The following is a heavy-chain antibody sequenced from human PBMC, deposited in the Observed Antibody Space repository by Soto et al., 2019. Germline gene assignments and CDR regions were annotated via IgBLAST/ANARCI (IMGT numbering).Heavy chain of an antibody. CDR1: GYSINSCYY. Sequence: SETLSLSCAVSGYSINSCYYWGWIRQSPGKELGWIGSVFHSGTTYSTPSLKTRLTISVDTSKNQFSLDLNAVTAADTAVYYVLRYFGDLHNFWSGSDYWGQGIPVTVSS. D-gene: IGHD3-3*01. CDR3: LRYFGDLHNFWSGSDY. V-gene: IGHV4-38-2*01. J-gene: IGHJ4*02. CDR2: VFHSGTT.